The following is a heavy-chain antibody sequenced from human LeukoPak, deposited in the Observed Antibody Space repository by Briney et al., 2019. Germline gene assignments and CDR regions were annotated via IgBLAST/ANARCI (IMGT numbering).Heavy chain of an antibody. Sequence: PGGTLRLSCAASGFTFSSYGMSWVRQAPGKGLEWVSTISGSGGSTYYADSVKGRFTISRDNSKNTLYLQMNSLRAEDTAVYYCAKGNEYGDYGYWGQGTLVTVSS. CDR2: ISGSGGST. CDR3: AKGNEYGDYGY. CDR1: GFTFSSYG. D-gene: IGHD4-17*01. J-gene: IGHJ4*02. V-gene: IGHV3-23*01.